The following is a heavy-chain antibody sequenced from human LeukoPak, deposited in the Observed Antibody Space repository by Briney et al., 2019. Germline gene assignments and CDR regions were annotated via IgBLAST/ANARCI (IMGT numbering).Heavy chain of an antibody. CDR2: IYPNDGMT. CDR3: ARMDEVTVGGVIEEWYFDV. D-gene: IGHD3-16*02. CDR1: GYTFADEY. Sequence: GASVKVSCKASGYTFADEYIHWVRQAPGQGLQWVGVIYPNDGMTNYAQEFKGRVTMTRDPSTSTVYMELTSLTSDDTAVYYCARMDEVTVGGVIEEWYFDVWGRGTLVIVSS. V-gene: IGHV1-46*01. J-gene: IGHJ2*01.